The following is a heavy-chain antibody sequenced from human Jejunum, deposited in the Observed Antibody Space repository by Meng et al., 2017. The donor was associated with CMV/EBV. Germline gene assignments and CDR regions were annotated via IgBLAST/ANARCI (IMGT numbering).Heavy chain of an antibody. V-gene: IGHV4-39*07. CDR1: TYY. CDR2: IYSSGNT. J-gene: IGHJ3*01. Sequence: TYYWGWVRQSPGKGLEYIGSIYSSGNTHYNPALQSRAFISIDTSKNQFSLTLPSVTAADTALYYCASDRPFSGTYLTDAFNVWGPGVKVTVSS. CDR3: ASDRPFSGTYLTDAFNV. D-gene: IGHD1-26*01.